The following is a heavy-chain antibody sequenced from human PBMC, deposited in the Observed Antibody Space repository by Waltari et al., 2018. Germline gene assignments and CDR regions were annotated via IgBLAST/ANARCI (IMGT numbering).Heavy chain of an antibody. CDR3: TRSGTTTVAFVI. CDR2: IRSEANSYAT. Sequence: EVQLVDSGGDLVQPGGSMKLSCAASGITFRDHYLHGVRQAPGKGLEWVGRIRSEANSYATAFAASVNGRFTIFRDDSKKTAYLQMNTLMSEDTALYYCTRSGTTTVAFVIWGQGTMVTVSS. CDR1: GITFRDHY. V-gene: IGHV3-73*01. J-gene: IGHJ3*02. D-gene: IGHD1-1*01.